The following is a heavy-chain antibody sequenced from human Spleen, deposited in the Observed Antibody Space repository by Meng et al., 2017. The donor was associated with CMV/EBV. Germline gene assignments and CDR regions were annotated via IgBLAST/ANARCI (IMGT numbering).Heavy chain of an antibody. CDR3: ARGYLIPPYFDY. Sequence: QVLFQESGPGLVKPSETLSLTCTGSRDSISSYYWNWIRQPPGKGLEWIGYIHSTGSTNYNPSLKSRVTISIVTSKDQLSLELTSVTATDTAVYFCARGYLIPPYFDYWGQGALVTVSS. V-gene: IGHV4-59*01. D-gene: IGHD3-9*01. CDR1: RDSISSYY. J-gene: IGHJ4*02. CDR2: IHSTGST.